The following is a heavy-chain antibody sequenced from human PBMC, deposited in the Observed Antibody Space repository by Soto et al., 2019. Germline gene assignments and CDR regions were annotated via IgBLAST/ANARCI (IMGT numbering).Heavy chain of an antibody. CDR1: VFTCSDYF. D-gene: IGHD2-2*01. V-gene: IGHV3-11*06. CDR3: VRDPDTILVAPRVDGDNWIET. CDR2: ISGSSDNI. J-gene: IGHJ5*02. Sequence: PGGSXRLSGASSVFTCSDYFMSWIRHAPGKGLEWVSFISGSSDNIKYADSVKGRFNISRDNDKNSLYLQMNSLRAEDTAVYYCVRDPDTILVAPRVDGDNWIETWGQGTLVKVYS.